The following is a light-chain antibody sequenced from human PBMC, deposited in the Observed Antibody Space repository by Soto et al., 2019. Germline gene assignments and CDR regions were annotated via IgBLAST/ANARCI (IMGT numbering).Light chain of an antibody. CDR3: QQRSNSFT. J-gene: IGKJ3*01. V-gene: IGKV3-11*01. CDR2: DAS. Sequence: EIVLTQSPATLSLSPGERATLSCRASQSVSSYLAWYQQKPGQAPRLLIYDASNRATGIPARFSGSGSGTDFTLTSSCLEPEDFAVYYCQQRSNSFTFGPGTKVDIK. CDR1: QSVSSY.